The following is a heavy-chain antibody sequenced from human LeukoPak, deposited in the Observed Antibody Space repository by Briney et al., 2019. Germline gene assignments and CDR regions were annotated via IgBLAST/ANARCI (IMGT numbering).Heavy chain of an antibody. CDR2: IYHSGST. J-gene: IGHJ4*02. V-gene: IGHV4-30-2*01. Sequence: PSQTLSLTCTVSGGSISSGGYYWSWIRQPPGKGLEWIGYIYHSGSTYYNPSLKSRVTISVDRSKNQFSLKLSSVTAADTAVYYCARVNVETLYYFDYWGQGTLVTVSS. CDR3: ARVNVETLYYFDY. D-gene: IGHD1-1*01. CDR1: GGSISSGGYY.